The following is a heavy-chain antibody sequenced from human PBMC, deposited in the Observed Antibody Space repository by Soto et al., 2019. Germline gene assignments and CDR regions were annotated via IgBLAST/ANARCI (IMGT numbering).Heavy chain of an antibody. CDR3: ARLRPSRPNCSSTSCYNEFDY. V-gene: IGHV4-59*12. CDR1: GGSIRSYC. Sequence: TLSLTCTVSGGSIRSYCWTWIRQPPGEGLEWIGCICNSGSTNYNPSLKSRVTISVDTSKNQFSLKPSSVTAADTAVYYCARLRPSRPNCSSTSCYNEFDYWGQGTLVTVSS. CDR2: ICNSGST. D-gene: IGHD2-2*01. J-gene: IGHJ4*02.